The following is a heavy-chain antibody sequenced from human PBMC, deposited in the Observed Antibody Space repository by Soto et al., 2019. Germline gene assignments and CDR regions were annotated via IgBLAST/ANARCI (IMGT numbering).Heavy chain of an antibody. D-gene: IGHD6-19*01. Sequence: GGSLRLSCAKSGFVFSSYEMHWIRQAPGKALEWVAVIWYDGDKKDYGDSVKGRFTISRDNSNNTLYLQMNSLPVEDTAVYYCAPPGTVAVAGAFDYCVQGILLTVSS. CDR3: APPGTVAVAGAFDY. J-gene: IGHJ4*02. CDR2: IWYDGDKK. CDR1: GFVFSSYE. V-gene: IGHV3-33*01.